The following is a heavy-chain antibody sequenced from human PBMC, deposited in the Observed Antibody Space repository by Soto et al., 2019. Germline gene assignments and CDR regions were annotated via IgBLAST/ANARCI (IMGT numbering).Heavy chain of an antibody. J-gene: IGHJ6*02. CDR3: ARHGPKIYDNSGMDV. D-gene: IGHD3-22*01. V-gene: IGHV4-59*08. Sequence: SETLSLTCTVSGGSISSYYWSWIRQPPGKGLEWIGYIYYSGSTNYNPSLKSRVTISVDTSKNQFSLKLSSVTAADTAVYYCARHGPKIYDNSGMDVWGQGTTVTVSS. CDR2: IYYSGST. CDR1: GGSISSYY.